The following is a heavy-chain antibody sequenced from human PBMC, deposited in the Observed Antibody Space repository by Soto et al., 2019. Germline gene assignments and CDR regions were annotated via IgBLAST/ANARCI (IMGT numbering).Heavy chain of an antibody. CDR1: GDSISSGYY. CDR3: ARDPEYRSSSSWFDP. J-gene: IGHJ5*02. CDR2: IYHSGST. D-gene: IGHD6-6*01. Sequence: EPLSLTCAVSGDSISSGYYWGWIRQPPGKGLEWIGSIYHSGSTYYNPSLKSRVTISVDTSKNQFSLKLSSVTAADTAVYYCARDPEYRSSSSWFDPWGQGTLVTVSS. V-gene: IGHV4-38-2*02.